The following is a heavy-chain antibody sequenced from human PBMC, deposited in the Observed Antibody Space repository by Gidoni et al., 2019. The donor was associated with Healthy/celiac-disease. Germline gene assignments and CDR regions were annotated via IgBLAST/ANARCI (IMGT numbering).Heavy chain of an antibody. CDR3: AREKRYCSSTSCQYYFDY. D-gene: IGHD2-2*01. CDR2: ISSSGSTI. V-gene: IGHV3-11*01. CDR1: GFTFSDYY. Sequence: QVQLVESGGGLVKPGGSLRLSCAASGFTFSDYYMSWILQAPGKGLEWVSYISSSGSTIYYADSVKGRFTISRDNAKNSLYLQMNSLRAEDTAVYYCAREKRYCSSTSCQYYFDYWGQGTLVTVSS. J-gene: IGHJ4*02.